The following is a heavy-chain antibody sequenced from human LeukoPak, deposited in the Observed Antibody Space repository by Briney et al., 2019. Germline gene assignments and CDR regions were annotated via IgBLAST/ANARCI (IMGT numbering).Heavy chain of an antibody. J-gene: IGHJ4*02. V-gene: IGHV3-23*01. D-gene: IGHD6-19*01. CDR2: ISNSGGGT. Sequence: GGSLRLSCAASGFTFSSYVMSWVRQAPGKGLEWVSSISNSGGGTYYADSVKGRFTISRDNSKNTLYLQMNSLRAEDTAVYYCARGLHSSGWYSDYWGQGTLVTVSS. CDR3: ARGLHSSGWYSDY. CDR1: GFTFSSYV.